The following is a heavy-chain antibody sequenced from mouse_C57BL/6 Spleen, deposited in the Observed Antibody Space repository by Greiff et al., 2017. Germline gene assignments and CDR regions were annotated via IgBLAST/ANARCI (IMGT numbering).Heavy chain of an antibody. V-gene: IGHV5-17*01. CDR3: ASRKLRRAMDY. CDR1: GFTFSDYG. CDR2: ISSGSSTI. Sequence: EVQRVESGGGLVKPGGSLKLSCAASGFTFSDYGMHWVRQAPEKGLEWVAYISSGSSTIYYADTVKGRFTISRDNAKNTLFLKMTSLRSEDTAMYYCASRKLRRAMDYWGQGTSVTVSS. J-gene: IGHJ4*01. D-gene: IGHD4-1*01.